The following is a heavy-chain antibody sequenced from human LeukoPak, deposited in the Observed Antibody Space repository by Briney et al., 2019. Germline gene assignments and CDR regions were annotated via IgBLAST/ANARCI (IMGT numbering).Heavy chain of an antibody. CDR3: ARSLRFLEWLFY. V-gene: IGHV1-2*02. Sequence: ASVKVSCKASGYTFTGYYMHWVRQAPGQGLEWMGWINPNSGGTSYAQKFQGRVTMTRDTSISTAYMELSRLRSDDTAVYYCARSLRFLEWLFYWGQGTLVTVSS. D-gene: IGHD3-3*01. CDR2: INPNSGGT. CDR1: GYTFTGYY. J-gene: IGHJ4*02.